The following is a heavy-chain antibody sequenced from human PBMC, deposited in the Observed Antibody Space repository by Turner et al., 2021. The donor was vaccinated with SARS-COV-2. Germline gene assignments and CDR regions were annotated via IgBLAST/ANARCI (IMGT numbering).Heavy chain of an antibody. V-gene: IGHV1-69*10. D-gene: IGHD1-26*01. CDR3: ARRHSGNYDAFDI. CDR1: GVTFSSYF. Sequence: VQLVQSGAEVKKPGSAVKVSCKASGVTFSSYFISWVRQATGQGFEVMGGIIPILGIANDAQQFQGRVTITADKSTSTAYMELSSLSTEDMAVYYCARRHSGNYDAFDIWGQGTMVTVSS. J-gene: IGHJ3*02. CDR2: IIPILGIA.